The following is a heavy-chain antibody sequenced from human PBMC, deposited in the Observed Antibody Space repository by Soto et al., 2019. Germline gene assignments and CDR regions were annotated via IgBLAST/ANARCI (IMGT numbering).Heavy chain of an antibody. Sequence: SETLSLSCTVSCGAINSTVYDWCWIRQPPGKGLEWIGSSNYGGPTYYSPSLQSRVTISLDTAKNHFSLNLRSVTAADTAVYYCARHGAYSTSVYYYYGMDVWGQGPTVTVSS. V-gene: IGHV4-39*01. J-gene: IGHJ6*02. CDR3: ARHGAYSTSVYYYYGMDV. D-gene: IGHD6-13*01. CDR2: SNYGGPT. CDR1: CGAINSTVYD.